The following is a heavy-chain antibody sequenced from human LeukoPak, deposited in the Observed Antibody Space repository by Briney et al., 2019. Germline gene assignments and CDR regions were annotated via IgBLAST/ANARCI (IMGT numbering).Heavy chain of an antibody. CDR2: ISSFSNFR. CDR1: GFTFSDYY. V-gene: IGHV3-11*05. CDR3: ARDPYSSTWSHGMDV. Sequence: GGSLRLSCAASGFTFSDYYMSWIRQAPGKGLEWGSHISSFSNFRSYADSVKGRFTISRDNAKNSVFLQMNTLRAEDTAVYYCARDPYSSTWSHGMDVWGQGTTVTVSS. J-gene: IGHJ6*02. D-gene: IGHD6-6*01.